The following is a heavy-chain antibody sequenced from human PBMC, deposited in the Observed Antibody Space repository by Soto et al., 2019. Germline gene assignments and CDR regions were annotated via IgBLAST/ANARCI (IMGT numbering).Heavy chain of an antibody. D-gene: IGHD2-15*01. V-gene: IGHV4-39*01. CDR2: IYYSGST. CDR1: GGSISSSSYY. Sequence: SETLSLTCTVSGGSISSSSYYWGWIRQPPGKGLEWIGSIYYSGSTYYNPSLKSRVTISVDTSKNQFSLKLSSVTAADTAVYYCARHWRKDYYYYGMDVWGQGTTVTVS. CDR3: ARHWRKDYYYYGMDV. J-gene: IGHJ6*02.